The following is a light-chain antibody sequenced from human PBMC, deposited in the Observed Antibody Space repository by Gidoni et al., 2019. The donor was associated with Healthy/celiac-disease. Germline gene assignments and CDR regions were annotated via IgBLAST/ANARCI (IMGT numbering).Light chain of an antibody. Sequence: SALPQPPSVSGSPAQSLTSSCTGTSSYVGGDNYVSWYQHHPGQAPKLMIHYVGNRPPGVSNRFSGSKSGNTASLTISGRQAEDEADYYCNTYASSSTPWVFGGGTKLTVL. CDR2: YVG. CDR1: SSYVGGDNY. V-gene: IGLV2-14*03. J-gene: IGLJ3*02. CDR3: NTYASSSTPWV.